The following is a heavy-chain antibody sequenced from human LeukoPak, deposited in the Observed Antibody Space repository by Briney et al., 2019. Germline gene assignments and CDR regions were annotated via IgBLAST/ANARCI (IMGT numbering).Heavy chain of an antibody. CDR2: INSDASRT. J-gene: IGHJ6*02. CDR1: GFTFSSYG. Sequence: PGGSLRLSCAASGFTFSSYGMHWVRQAPGKGLVWVSSINSDASRTSHADSVKGRFTSSRDNAKNTLYLQLNSLRAEDTAVYYCARGNYHGMDVWGQGTTVTVSS. V-gene: IGHV3-74*01. CDR3: ARGNYHGMDV. D-gene: IGHD3-10*01.